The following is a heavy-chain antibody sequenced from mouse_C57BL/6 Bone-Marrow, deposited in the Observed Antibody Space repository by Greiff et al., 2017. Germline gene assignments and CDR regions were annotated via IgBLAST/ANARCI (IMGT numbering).Heavy chain of an antibody. J-gene: IGHJ1*03. CDR2: IDPENGDT. Sequence: VQLQQSGAELVRPGASVKLSCTASGFNIKDDYMHWVKQRPEQGLEWIGWIDPENGDTEYASKFQGKATITADTSSNTAYMQLSSLTTEDSAIYYCARFTTVALDVWGTGTTVTVSS. V-gene: IGHV14-4*01. CDR1: GFNIKDDY. D-gene: IGHD1-1*01. CDR3: ARFTTVALDV.